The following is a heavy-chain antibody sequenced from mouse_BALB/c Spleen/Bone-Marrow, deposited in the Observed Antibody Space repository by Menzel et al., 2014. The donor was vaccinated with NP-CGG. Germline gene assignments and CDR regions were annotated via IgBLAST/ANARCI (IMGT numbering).Heavy chain of an antibody. D-gene: IGHD2-10*02. CDR2: IWGDGTT. Sequence: QVQLKHSGPGLVAPSQSLSITCTVSGFSLTGFGINWIRQPPGKGLEWLGMIWGDGTTDYKSALKSRLSINKDNSKSQVFLKMNSLQAGDTARYYCAREKYGNYYAMDYWGQGTSVTVSS. CDR3: AREKYGNYYAMDY. CDR1: GFSLTGFG. J-gene: IGHJ4*01. V-gene: IGHV2-6-7*01.